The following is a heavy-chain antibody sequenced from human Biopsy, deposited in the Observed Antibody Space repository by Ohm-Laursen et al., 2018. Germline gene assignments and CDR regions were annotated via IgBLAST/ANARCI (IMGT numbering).Heavy chain of an antibody. CDR2: VYYSGST. D-gene: IGHD3-3*01. CDR1: GGSISSRNQY. V-gene: IGHV4-39*01. CDR3: ARHSLDDFWSGAHYYFDY. J-gene: IGHJ4*02. Sequence: SDTLSLTCGVSGGSISSRNQYWGWLRQPPGKGLEWIGHVYYSGSTFYNSSLESRVTVSVDTSKNQFHLRLTSMSASDTAVYYCARHSLDDFWSGAHYYFDYWGLGTLVTVSS.